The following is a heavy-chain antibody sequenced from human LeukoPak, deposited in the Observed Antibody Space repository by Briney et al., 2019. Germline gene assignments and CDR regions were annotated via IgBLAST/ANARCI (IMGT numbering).Heavy chain of an antibody. CDR2: MSGSGGST. Sequence: PGGSLRLSCAASGFTVSSNYMSWVRQAPGKGLEWVSVMSGSGGSTYYADSVKGRFTISRDNSKNTLYLQMNSLRAEDTAVYYCAKEIYGDSTGGRFQHWGQGTLVTVSS. CDR3: AKEIYGDSTGGRFQH. CDR1: GFTVSSNY. V-gene: IGHV3-23*01. J-gene: IGHJ1*01. D-gene: IGHD4-17*01.